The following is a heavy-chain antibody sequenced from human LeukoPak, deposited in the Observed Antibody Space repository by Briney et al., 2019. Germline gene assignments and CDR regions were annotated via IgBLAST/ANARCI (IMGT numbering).Heavy chain of an antibody. J-gene: IGHJ1*01. CDR2: ISGSGGSGSGGAT. V-gene: IGHV3-23*01. D-gene: IGHD6-13*01. CDR1: GFTFTNYA. Sequence: GGSLRLSCAASGFTFTNYAMSWVRQAPGKRLEWVSAISGSGGSGSGGATYYADSVKGRFTISRDNSKNTLYLQMNSLRAEDTAVYYCAKEGETSWYSRSMGYFQHWGQGTLVTVSS. CDR3: AKEGETSWYSRSMGYFQH.